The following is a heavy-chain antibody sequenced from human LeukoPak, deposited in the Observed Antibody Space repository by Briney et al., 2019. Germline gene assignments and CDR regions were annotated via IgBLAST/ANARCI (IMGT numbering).Heavy chain of an antibody. CDR3: ARDHYYHSSGYYSHYYYYMDV. Sequence: ASVKGSCKASGYTFTGYYMHWVRHDPGQGLEWMGWINPNSGGTNYAQKFQGRVTMTRDTSISTAYMELSRLRSDDTAVYYCARDHYYHSSGYYSHYYYYMDVWGKGTTVTISS. V-gene: IGHV1-2*02. J-gene: IGHJ6*03. CDR2: INPNSGGT. CDR1: GYTFTGYY. D-gene: IGHD3-22*01.